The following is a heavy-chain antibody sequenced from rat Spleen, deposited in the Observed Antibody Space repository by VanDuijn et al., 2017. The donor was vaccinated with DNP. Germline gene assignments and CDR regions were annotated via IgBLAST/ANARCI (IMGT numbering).Heavy chain of an antibody. CDR3: ASSYNNYWDWFAY. CDR1: GFSITNNFK. Sequence: EVLLQESGPGLVKPSQSLSLTCSVTGFSITNNFKWSWIRKFPGNKLECMGYVTNAGSTHYNPSLKSRISITTDTSKNQFFLQVNSVDTEDTATYYCASSYNNYWDWFAYWGQGTLVTVSS. V-gene: IGHV3-3*01. J-gene: IGHJ3*01. D-gene: IGHD1-10*01. CDR2: VTNAGST.